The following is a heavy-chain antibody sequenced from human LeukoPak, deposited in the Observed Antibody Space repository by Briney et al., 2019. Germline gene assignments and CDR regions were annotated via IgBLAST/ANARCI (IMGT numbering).Heavy chain of an antibody. CDR2: IIPIFGTA. J-gene: IGHJ4*02. D-gene: IGHD4-17*01. Sequence: GASVKVSCKASGGTFSSYAISWVRQAPGQGLEWMGRIIPIFGTANYAQKLQGRVTMTTDTSTSTAYMELRSLRSDDTAVYYCARDLSNGYDKHDYGDSPLDYWGQGTLVTVSS. CDR1: GGTFSSYA. V-gene: IGHV1-69*05. CDR3: ARDLSNGYDKHDYGDSPLDY.